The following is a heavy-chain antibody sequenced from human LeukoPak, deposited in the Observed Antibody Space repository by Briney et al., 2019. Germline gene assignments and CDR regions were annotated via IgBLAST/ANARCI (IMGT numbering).Heavy chain of an antibody. CDR1: GYTFTSYA. Sequence: VASVKVSCKASGYTFTSYAMNWVRQAPGQGLEWMGWINTNTGNPTYAQGFTGRFVFSLDTSVSTAYLQISSLKAEDTAVYYCARLVPAANLRWFDPWGQGTLVTVSS. V-gene: IGHV7-4-1*02. CDR3: ARLVPAANLRWFDP. J-gene: IGHJ5*02. CDR2: INTNTGNP. D-gene: IGHD2-2*01.